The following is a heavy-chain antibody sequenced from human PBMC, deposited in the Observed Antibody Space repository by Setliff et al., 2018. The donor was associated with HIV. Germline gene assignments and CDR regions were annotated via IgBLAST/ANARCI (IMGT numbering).Heavy chain of an antibody. CDR1: GGSISSYY. J-gene: IGHJ2*01. CDR2: IYYSVNN. Sequence: SETLSLTCTVSGGSISSYYWSWIRQPPGKGLEWIGFIYYSVNNNYNPSLKSRVSISVGTSRNQFSLALTSVTAADTAVYYCAKSNPGIGFWYFDLWGRGTLVTVSS. CDR3: AKSNPGIGFWYFDL. D-gene: IGHD3-10*01. V-gene: IGHV4-59*01.